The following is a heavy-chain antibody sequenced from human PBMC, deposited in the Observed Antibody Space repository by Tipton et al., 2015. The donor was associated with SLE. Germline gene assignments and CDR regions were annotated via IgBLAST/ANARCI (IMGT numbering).Heavy chain of an antibody. V-gene: IGHV4-39*07. J-gene: IGHJ4*02. CDR2: IYHSGGT. CDR1: GGSIRSSSNY. Sequence: LRLSCTVSGGSIRSSSNYWGWIRQSPGKGLEWIGSIYHSGGTYDNPSLKSRVTISVDTSKNQFSLKLSSVTAADTAVYYCARDVATEFDYWGQGTLVTVSS. D-gene: IGHD1-14*01. CDR3: ARDVATEFDY.